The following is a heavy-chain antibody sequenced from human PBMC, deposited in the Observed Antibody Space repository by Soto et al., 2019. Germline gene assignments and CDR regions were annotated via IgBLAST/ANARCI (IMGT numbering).Heavy chain of an antibody. J-gene: IGHJ6*02. Sequence: PGGSLRLSCAASGFTFSSYSMNWVRQAPGKGLEWVSYISSSSSTIYYADSVKGRFTISRDNAKNSLYLQMDSLRAEDTAVYYCAKGMVRGVIIIHYYYGMDVWGQGTTVT. V-gene: IGHV3-48*01. CDR2: ISSSSSTI. CDR1: GFTFSSYS. D-gene: IGHD3-10*01. CDR3: AKGMVRGVIIIHYYYGMDV.